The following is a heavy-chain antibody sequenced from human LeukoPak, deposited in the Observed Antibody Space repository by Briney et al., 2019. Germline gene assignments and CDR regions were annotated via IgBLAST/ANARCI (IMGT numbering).Heavy chain of an antibody. D-gene: IGHD2-2*01. CDR3: ARNIVVVPEVDYYYYYMDV. CDR2: IIPIFGTA. CDR1: GGTFSRYA. Sequence: SVKVSCKASGGTFSRYAISWVRQAPGQGLEWMGGIIPIFGTANFAQEFQGRVTITADESTSTAYMELSSLRSEDTAVYYCARNIVVVPEVDYYYYYMDVWGKGTTVTVSS. J-gene: IGHJ6*03. V-gene: IGHV1-69*01.